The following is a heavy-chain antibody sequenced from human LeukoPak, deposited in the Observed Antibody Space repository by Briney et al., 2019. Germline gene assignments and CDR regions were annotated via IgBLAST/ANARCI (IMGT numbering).Heavy chain of an antibody. V-gene: IGHV3-23*01. CDR2: ISGSGGST. J-gene: IGHJ4*02. Sequence: GGSLRLSCAASGFTFSSYAMSWVRQAPGKGLEWVSAISGSGGSTYYADSVKGRFTISRDNSKNTLYLQMNSLRAEDTAVYYWARGGGGGYYGSGIDYWGQGTLVTVSS. D-gene: IGHD3-10*01. CDR1: GFTFSSYA. CDR3: ARGGGGGYYGSGIDY.